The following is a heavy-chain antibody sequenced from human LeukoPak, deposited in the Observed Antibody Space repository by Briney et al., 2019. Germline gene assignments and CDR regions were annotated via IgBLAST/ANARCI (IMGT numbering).Heavy chain of an antibody. J-gene: IGHJ4*02. V-gene: IGHV1-69*04. CDR1: GYTFTSYG. CDR3: ARPRYCSSTSCYGLDY. Sequence: ASVKVSCKASGYTFTSYGISWVRQAPGQGLEWMGRIIPILGIANYAQKFQGRVTIPADKSTSTAYMELSSLRSEDTAVYYCARPRYCSSTSCYGLDYWGQGTLVTVSS. CDR2: IIPILGIA. D-gene: IGHD2-2*01.